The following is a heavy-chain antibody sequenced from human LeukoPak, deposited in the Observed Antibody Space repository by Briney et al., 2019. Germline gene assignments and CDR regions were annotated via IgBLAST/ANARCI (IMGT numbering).Heavy chain of an antibody. CDR1: GGSISRGGYY. Sequence: SETLSLTCTVSGGSISRGGYYWSWIRQHPGKGLEWIGYIYHSGSTYYNPSLKSRVTISVDTSKSQFSLKLTSVTAADTAVYYCATSPSLGLQWFDSWGQGTLVTVSS. CDR2: IYHSGST. V-gene: IGHV4-31*03. D-gene: IGHD1-7*01. J-gene: IGHJ5*01. CDR3: ATSPSLGLQWFDS.